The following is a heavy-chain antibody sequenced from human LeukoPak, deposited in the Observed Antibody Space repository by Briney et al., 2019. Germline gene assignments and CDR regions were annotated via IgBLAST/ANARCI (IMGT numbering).Heavy chain of an antibody. D-gene: IGHD3-9*01. CDR1: GGSISSYY. J-gene: IGHJ5*02. CDR3: ARDKQGPNYDILTGFYRYSWFDP. CDR2: IYYSGST. V-gene: IGHV4-59*01. Sequence: TSETLSLTCTVSGGSISSYYWSWIRQPPGKGLEWIGHIYYSGSTNYNPSLKSRVTISVDTSKNQFSLNLSSVTAADTAVYYCARDKQGPNYDILTGFYRYSWFDPWGQGTLVTVSS.